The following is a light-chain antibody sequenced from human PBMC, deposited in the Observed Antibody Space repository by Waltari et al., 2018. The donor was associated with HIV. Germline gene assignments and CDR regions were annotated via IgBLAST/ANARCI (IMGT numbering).Light chain of an antibody. V-gene: IGLV2-23*02. CDR3: CSYAGSGDV. CDR2: EVS. Sequence: SALTHPAPESGSPGQSTTLPFTGTSCDVGCSNLVSWYQQHPGKAPKLMIYEVSKRPSGVSNRFSGSKSGNTASLTISGLQAEDEADYYCCSYAGSGDVFGTGTKVTVL. CDR1: SCDVGCSNL. J-gene: IGLJ1*01.